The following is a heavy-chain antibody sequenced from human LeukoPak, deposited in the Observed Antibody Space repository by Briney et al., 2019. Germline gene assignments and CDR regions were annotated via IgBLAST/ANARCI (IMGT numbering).Heavy chain of an antibody. CDR1: GFTFSSYA. J-gene: IGHJ4*02. D-gene: IGHD6-6*01. Sequence: GGSLRLSCAASGFTFSSYAMNWVRQAPGKGLEWVAVISYDGSNKYYADSVKGRFTISRDNSKNTLYLQMNSLSSEDTAVYYCASSVAARPSFLDYWGQGTLVTVSS. V-gene: IGHV3-30-3*01. CDR3: ASSVAARPSFLDY. CDR2: ISYDGSNK.